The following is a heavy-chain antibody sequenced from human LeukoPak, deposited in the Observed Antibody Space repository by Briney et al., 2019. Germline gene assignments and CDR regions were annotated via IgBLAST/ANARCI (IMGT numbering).Heavy chain of an antibody. Sequence: GGSLILSCAASGFTFSSSALSWVRQAPGKGLEWVSSVSSNGAGTNYADSVRGRFTISRDNSKNTLYLQMTSLRADDTAVYYCAKGIKVTWDYWGQGTLVTVSS. V-gene: IGHV3-23*01. CDR3: AKGIKVTWDY. J-gene: IGHJ4*02. D-gene: IGHD2-21*02. CDR1: GFTFSSSA. CDR2: VSSNGAGT.